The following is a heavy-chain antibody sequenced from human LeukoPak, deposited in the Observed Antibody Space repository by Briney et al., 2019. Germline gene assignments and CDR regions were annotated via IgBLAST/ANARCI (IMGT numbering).Heavy chain of an antibody. J-gene: IGHJ4*02. D-gene: IGHD3-22*01. V-gene: IGHV3-48*03. CDR3: ARGSYHYDTSGYYRLDY. CDR2: ISTGGSSI. CDR1: EFTFSNYE. Sequence: PGGSLRLSCPTSEFTFSNYEMNWVRQAPGKGLEWVSHISTGGSSIYYADSVKGRFTISRDNTKNSLFLQMNSLRAEDTAVYYCARGSYHYDTSGYYRLDYWGQGTLVTVSS.